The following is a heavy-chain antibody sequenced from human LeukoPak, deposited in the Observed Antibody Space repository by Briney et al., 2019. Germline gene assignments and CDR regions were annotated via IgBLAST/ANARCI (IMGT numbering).Heavy chain of an antibody. J-gene: IGHJ4*02. Sequence: ASVKVSCTASGYTFTSYKIHWVGRALGQGLERMGIINRRGGTTSYAQRFQGRVTMTRDTSTSTVYMELSSLRSEDAAMYYCARGRRAGTTGGPFDYWGQGTLVTVSS. CDR3: ARGRRAGTTGGPFDY. D-gene: IGHD1-1*01. V-gene: IGHV1-46*01. CDR2: INRRGGTT. CDR1: GYTFTSYK.